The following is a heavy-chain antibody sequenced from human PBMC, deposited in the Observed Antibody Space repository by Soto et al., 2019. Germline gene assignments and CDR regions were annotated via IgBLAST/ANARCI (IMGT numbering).Heavy chain of an antibody. CDR3: ARGLGYYDFWSGYYGMDV. J-gene: IGHJ6*02. V-gene: IGHV4-34*01. Sequence: SETLSLTCAVYGGSFSGYYWSWIRQPPGKGLEWIGEINHSGSTNYNPSLKSRVTISVDTSKNQFSLKLSSVTAADTAVYYCARGLGYYDFWSGYYGMDVWGQGTTVTVSS. D-gene: IGHD3-3*01. CDR1: GGSFSGYY. CDR2: INHSGST.